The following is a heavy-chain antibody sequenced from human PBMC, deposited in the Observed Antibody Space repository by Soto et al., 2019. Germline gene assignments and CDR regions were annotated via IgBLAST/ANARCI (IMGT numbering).Heavy chain of an antibody. V-gene: IGHV3-74*01. CDR2: IDTSEHST. Sequence: GGALIFSSERSGFVFANFSMHWVRQVPGKGLVWVARIDTSEHSTNYAESVKGRFTISRDNAKNTVSLQMNSLRVEDTGVYYCAKDSWYFDLWSQGSPVPVSS. D-gene: IGHD6-13*01. CDR3: AKDSWYFDL. CDR1: GFVFANFS. J-gene: IGHJ4*02.